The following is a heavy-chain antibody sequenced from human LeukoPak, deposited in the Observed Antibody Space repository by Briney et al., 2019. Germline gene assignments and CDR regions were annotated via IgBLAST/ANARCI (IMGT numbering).Heavy chain of an antibody. CDR2: IYFSGNT. J-gene: IGHJ4*02. D-gene: IGHD3-22*01. CDR3: ARVLNSGGYQIDY. V-gene: IGHV4-30-4*01. Sequence: PSETLSLTCTVSGGSVSTGGLYWAWIRQPPGKGLEWFGHIYFSGNTYYNPSLESRLTISLATSTNQFSLMLRSVTAADTAVYFCARVLNSGGYQIDYWGQGTLVTVSS. CDR1: GGSVSTGGLY.